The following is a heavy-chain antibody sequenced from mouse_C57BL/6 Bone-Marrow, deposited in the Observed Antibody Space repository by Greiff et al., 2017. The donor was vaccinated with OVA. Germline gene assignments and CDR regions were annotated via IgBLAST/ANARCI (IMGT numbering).Heavy chain of an antibody. CDR2: LTYDGSST. V-gene: IGHV5-16*01. J-gene: IGHJ4*01. Sequence: EVKLMESAGGLVPPGSSMKLSCTASGFTFSDYYMAWVRQVPEKGLEWVANLTYDGSSTYYLDSLNSRFIISRDNAKNSLYLQMSSLKSEDTATYYCARERGFYYAMDYWGQGTSVTVSA. CDR1: GFTFSDYY. CDR3: ARERGFYYAMDY.